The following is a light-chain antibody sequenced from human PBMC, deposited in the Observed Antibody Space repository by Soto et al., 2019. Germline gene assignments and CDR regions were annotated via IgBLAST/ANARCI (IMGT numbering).Light chain of an antibody. Sequence: QSVLTQPPSASGSPGQSVTISCTGTSSAIGAYNYVSWYQQHPGKAPKLMIHEVSKRPSGVPDRFSGSKSGNTASLTVSGLQAEDEADYYCSSFAGCNDRGVFGGGTKLTVL. CDR3: SSFAGCNDRGV. CDR2: EVS. V-gene: IGLV2-8*01. CDR1: SSAIGAYNY. J-gene: IGLJ3*02.